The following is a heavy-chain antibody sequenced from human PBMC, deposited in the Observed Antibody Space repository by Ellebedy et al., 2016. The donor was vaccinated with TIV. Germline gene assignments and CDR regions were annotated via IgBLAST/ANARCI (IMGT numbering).Heavy chain of an antibody. CDR3: ARESAGYSSGWSFGYYYYGLDV. V-gene: IGHV1-18*01. D-gene: IGHD6-19*01. J-gene: IGHJ6*02. CDR1: GYTFISFG. CDR2: ISGNSGYT. Sequence: ASVKVSCKASGYTFISFGITWVRQAPGQGLEWVGWISGNSGYTKYGQKFQGRATMTTDTSTSTAYMELRSLRSDDTAVYFCARESAGYSSGWSFGYYYYGLDVWGQGTTVTVSS.